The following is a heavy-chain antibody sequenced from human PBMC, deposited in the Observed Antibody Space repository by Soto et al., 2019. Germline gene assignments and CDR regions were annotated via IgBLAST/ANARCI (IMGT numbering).Heavy chain of an antibody. CDR3: ARGLYSSGWYFDY. CDR2: IIPIFGTK. CDR1: GDTFSGYA. D-gene: IGHD6-19*01. J-gene: IGHJ4*02. Sequence: QVQLVQSGAEVKKPGSSVKDSCKASGDTFSGYAINWVRQAPGQGLEWMGGIIPIFGTKNNAQKFQGRVSITADESTSTAYMELSSLGSEDTAVYYCARGLYSSGWYFDYWGQGTRVTVSS. V-gene: IGHV1-69*12.